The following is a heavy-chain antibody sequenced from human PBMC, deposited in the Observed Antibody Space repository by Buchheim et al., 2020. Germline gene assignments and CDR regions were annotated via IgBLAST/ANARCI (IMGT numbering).Heavy chain of an antibody. Sequence: QVQLVESGGGLVQPGRSLRLSCADSGFTFSSFGMHWVRQAPGKGLEWVALISHHGGNKYYADSVKGRFTISRDNSKTTLYLQMNSLRAEDTAVYYCAKDAEDSSGWFYLDSWGQGTL. CDR2: ISHHGGNK. CDR3: AKDAEDSSGWFYLDS. V-gene: IGHV3-30*18. J-gene: IGHJ4*02. CDR1: GFTFSSFG. D-gene: IGHD6-19*01.